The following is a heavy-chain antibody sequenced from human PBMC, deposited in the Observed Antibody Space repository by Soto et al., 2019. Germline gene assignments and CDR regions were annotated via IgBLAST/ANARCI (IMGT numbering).Heavy chain of an antibody. Sequence: SETLSLTCAVSGASISSNKWWIWVRQPPGKGLEWIAGIYHSGSANYNPSLKSRVTRSVDKSKNQFSLKLSSVTAADTAVYYCATRNDGSGSLDYWGQGALVTVSS. CDR2: IYHSGSA. V-gene: IGHV4-4*02. D-gene: IGHD3-10*01. CDR3: ATRNDGSGSLDY. CDR1: GASISSNKW. J-gene: IGHJ4*02.